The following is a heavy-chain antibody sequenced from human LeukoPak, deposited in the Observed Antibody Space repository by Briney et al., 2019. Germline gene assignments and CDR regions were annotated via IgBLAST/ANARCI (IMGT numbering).Heavy chain of an antibody. CDR2: IRSKANSYTT. V-gene: IGHV3-73*01. D-gene: IGHD2-2*01. CDR3: VRLDCSRTSCYFDY. CDR1: GFTFSGSA. J-gene: IGHJ4*02. Sequence: PGGSLRLSCAASGFTFSGSAMHWVRQASGKGLEWVGRIRSKANSYTTEYAASVKGRFTISRDDSKNSLYLQMTSLETEDTAVYYCVRLDCSRTSCYFDYWGQGTLVTVSS.